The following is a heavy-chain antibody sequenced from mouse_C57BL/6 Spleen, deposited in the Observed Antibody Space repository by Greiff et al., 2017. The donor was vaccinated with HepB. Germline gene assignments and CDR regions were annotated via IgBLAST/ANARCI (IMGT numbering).Heavy chain of an antibody. CDR3: ARGTVTERYYYAMDY. D-gene: IGHD4-1*01. CDR2: IHPNSGST. Sequence: VQLQQPGAELVKPGASVKLSCKASGYTFTSYWMHWVKQRPGQGLEWIGMIHPNSGSTNYNEKFKSKATLTVDKSSSTAYMQLSSLTSEDSAVYYCARGTVTERYYYAMDYWGQGTSVTVSS. CDR1: GYTFTSYW. V-gene: IGHV1-64*01. J-gene: IGHJ4*01.